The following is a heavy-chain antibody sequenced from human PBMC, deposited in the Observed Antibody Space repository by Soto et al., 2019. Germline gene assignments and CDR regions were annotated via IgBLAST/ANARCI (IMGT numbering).Heavy chain of an antibody. CDR3: ARTITMVRGVSPPTVKFNWFDP. J-gene: IGHJ5*02. V-gene: IGHV4-30-4*01. CDR2: IYYSGST. D-gene: IGHD3-10*01. CDR1: GGSISSGDYY. Sequence: QVQLQESGPGLVKPSQTLSLTCTVSGGSISSGDYYWSWIRQPPGRGLEWIEYIYYSGSTYYNPSLKSRVTISVDTYKNQFSLKLSAVTAADTAVYYCARTITMVRGVSPPTVKFNWFDPLGQGTLVTVSS.